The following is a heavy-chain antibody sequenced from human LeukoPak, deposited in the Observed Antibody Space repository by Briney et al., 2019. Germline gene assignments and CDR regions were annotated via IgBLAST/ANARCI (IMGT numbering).Heavy chain of an antibody. D-gene: IGHD4-17*01. Sequence: ASVKVSCKASGYTFTNYGISWVRQAPGQGLEWMGWISAYIGNTNYAQKLQGRVTMTTDTSTTTAYMELRSLRSDDTAVYYCAVHDYGDYGASSVWGQGTLVTVSS. V-gene: IGHV1-18*01. CDR3: AVHDYGDYGASSV. J-gene: IGHJ4*02. CDR2: ISAYIGNT. CDR1: GYTFTNYG.